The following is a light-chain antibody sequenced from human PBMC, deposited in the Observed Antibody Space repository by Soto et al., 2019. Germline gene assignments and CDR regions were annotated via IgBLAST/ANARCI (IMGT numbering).Light chain of an antibody. Sequence: EIVLTQSPVTLSLSPGERATVSCRASQSVSSRLAWYQHKPGQAPRLLISGASSRATGIPDRFSGSGSGTDFTLTISRLEPEDFALYYCQQYGGSPITFGQGTRLEIK. CDR2: GAS. V-gene: IGKV3-20*01. CDR1: QSVSSR. J-gene: IGKJ5*01. CDR3: QQYGGSPIT.